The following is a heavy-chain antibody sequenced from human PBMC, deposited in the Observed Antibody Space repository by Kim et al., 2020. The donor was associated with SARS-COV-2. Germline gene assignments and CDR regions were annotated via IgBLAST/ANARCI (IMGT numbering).Heavy chain of an antibody. J-gene: IGHJ3*02. CDR3: ARESSGQPGIAVAGTPGAFDI. CDR2: IYYSGST. CDR1: GGSISSYY. Sequence: SETLSLTCTVSGGSISSYYWSWIRQPPGKGLEWIGYIYYSGSTNYNPSLKSRVTISVDTSKNQFSLKLSSVTAADTAVYYCARESSGQPGIAVAGTPGAFDIWGQGTMVTVSS. D-gene: IGHD6-19*01. V-gene: IGHV4-59*13.